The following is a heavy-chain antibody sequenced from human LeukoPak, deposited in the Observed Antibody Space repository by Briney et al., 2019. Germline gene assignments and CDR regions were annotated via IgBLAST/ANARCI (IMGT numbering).Heavy chain of an antibody. CDR2: INHSGST. D-gene: IGHD5-24*01. CDR3: ARGHEMATSDFDY. J-gene: IGHJ4*02. CDR1: GGSFSGYD. Sequence: SETLSLTCAVYGGSFSGYDWSWIRQPPGKGLEWIGEINHSGSTNYNPSLKSRVTISVDTSKNQFSLKLSSVTAADTAVYYCARGHEMATSDFDYWGQGTLVTVSS. V-gene: IGHV4-34*01.